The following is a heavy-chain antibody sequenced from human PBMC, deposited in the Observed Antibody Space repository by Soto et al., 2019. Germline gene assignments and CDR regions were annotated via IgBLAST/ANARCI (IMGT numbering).Heavy chain of an antibody. J-gene: IGHJ5*02. CDR2: INHSGST. Sequence: QVQLQQWGAGLLKPSETLSLTCAVYGGSFSGYYWSWIRQPPGKGLEWIGEINHSGSTNYNPSLKSRVTISVDTSKNQFSLKLSSVTAADTAVYYCARLGYSSGYAWGQGTLVTVSS. V-gene: IGHV4-34*01. CDR1: GGSFSGYY. D-gene: IGHD5-18*01. CDR3: ARLGYSSGYA.